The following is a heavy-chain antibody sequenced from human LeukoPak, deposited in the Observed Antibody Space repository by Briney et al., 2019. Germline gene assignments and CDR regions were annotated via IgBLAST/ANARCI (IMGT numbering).Heavy chain of an antibody. CDR2: INHSGST. D-gene: IGHD4-17*01. V-gene: IGHV4-34*01. CDR3: ARGLSTVTTAFGY. J-gene: IGHJ4*02. Sequence: SETLSLTCADYGGSFSGYYWSWIRQPPGKGLEWIGEINHSGSTNYNPSLKSRVTISVDTSKNQFSLRLSSVTAADTAVYYCARGLSTVTTAFGYWGQGTLVTVSS. CDR1: GGSFSGYY.